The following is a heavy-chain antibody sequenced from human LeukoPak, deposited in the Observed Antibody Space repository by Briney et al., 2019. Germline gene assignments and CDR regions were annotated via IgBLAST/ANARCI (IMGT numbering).Heavy chain of an antibody. CDR1: GGSISNYY. CDR2: IYSSGTT. D-gene: IGHD2-2*01. V-gene: IGHV4-4*07. Sequence: PSETLSLTCTVSGGSISNYYWSWIRQPAGKGLEWIGRIYSSGTTIYNPSLKSRVTMSVDTSKNQFSLKLSSVTAADTAVYFCASSPRLTTSWFLFDSWGHGTLVTVSS. J-gene: IGHJ5*01. CDR3: ASSPRLTTSWFLFDS.